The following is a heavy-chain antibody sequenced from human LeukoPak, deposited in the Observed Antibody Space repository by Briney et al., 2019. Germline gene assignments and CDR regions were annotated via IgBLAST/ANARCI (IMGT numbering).Heavy chain of an antibody. CDR2: INHSGST. CDR3: ARASTTVVTVDY. D-gene: IGHD4-23*01. Sequence: SETLSLTCAVYGGSFSGYYWSWIRQPPGKGLEWIGEINHSGSTNYNPSLKSRVTISVDTSKNQFSLKLSSVTTADTAVYYCARASTTVVTVDYWGQGTLVTVSS. V-gene: IGHV4-34*01. J-gene: IGHJ4*02. CDR1: GGSFSGYY.